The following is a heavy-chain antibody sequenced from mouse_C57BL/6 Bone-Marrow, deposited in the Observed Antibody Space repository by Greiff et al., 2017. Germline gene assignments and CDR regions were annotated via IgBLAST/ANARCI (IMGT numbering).Heavy chain of an antibody. CDR1: GYTFTDYY. Sequence: VQLQQSGPELVKPGASVKISCKASGYTFTDYYINWVKQTPGQGLEWIGWIFPGSGSTYYTEKFKGKATLTVDKSYSTAYMLLSSLTSEDSAVYFCARSYAYYFDYWGQGTTLTVSS. CDR2: IFPGSGST. D-gene: IGHD6-5*01. CDR3: ARSYAYYFDY. J-gene: IGHJ2*01. V-gene: IGHV1-75*01.